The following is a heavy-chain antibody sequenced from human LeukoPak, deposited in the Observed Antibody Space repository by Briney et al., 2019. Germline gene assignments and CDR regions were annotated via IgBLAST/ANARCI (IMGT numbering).Heavy chain of an antibody. Sequence: GASVKVSCKASGGTFSSYAISWVRQAPGQGLEWMGGIIPIFGTANYAQKFQGRVTITTDESTSTAYMELSSLRSEDTAVYYCARSMVRGVIITYDYFGYWGQGTLVTVSS. CDR3: ARSMVRGVIITYDYFGY. J-gene: IGHJ4*02. CDR2: IIPIFGTA. D-gene: IGHD3-10*01. V-gene: IGHV1-69*05. CDR1: GGTFSSYA.